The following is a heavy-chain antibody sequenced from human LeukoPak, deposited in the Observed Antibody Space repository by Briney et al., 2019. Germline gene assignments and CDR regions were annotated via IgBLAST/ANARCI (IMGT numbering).Heavy chain of an antibody. D-gene: IGHD5-18*01. CDR3: ARHLSGVTGYTYGRGIDY. CDR2: IRFDGSNK. V-gene: IGHV3-30*02. J-gene: IGHJ4*02. CDR1: GFTFSSYG. Sequence: GGSLRLSCAASGFTFSSYGMHWVRQAPGKGLEWVAFIRFDGSNKYYEDSVKGRFTISRDNSKSTLYLQMNSLRAEDTAIYYCARHLSGVTGYTYGRGIDYWGQGTLVTVSS.